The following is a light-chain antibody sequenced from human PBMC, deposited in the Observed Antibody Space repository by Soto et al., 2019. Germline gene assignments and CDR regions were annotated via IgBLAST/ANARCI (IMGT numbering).Light chain of an antibody. V-gene: IGKV1-33*01. Sequence: DIQMTQSPSSLSVSVGDRVTITCQASHDITNFLNWYQQKPGKAPKLLIYDVSKLETGVPSRFSGSGSGTDFTLTISSLQPEDIATYFCQQYNSYWTFGQGTKVEIK. CDR3: QQYNSYWT. CDR1: HDITNF. J-gene: IGKJ1*01. CDR2: DVS.